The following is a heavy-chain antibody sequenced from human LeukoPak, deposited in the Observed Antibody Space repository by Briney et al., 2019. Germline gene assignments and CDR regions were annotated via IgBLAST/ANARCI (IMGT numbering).Heavy chain of an antibody. V-gene: IGHV3-23*01. CDR3: AKDRYGDYVRVVYWFDP. D-gene: IGHD4-17*01. J-gene: IGHJ5*02. CDR2: ISGSGGST. Sequence: GGSLRLSCAASGFTFSSYWMSWVRQAPGKGLEWVSAISGSGGSTYYADSVKGRFTISRDNSKNTLYLQMNSLRAEDTAVYYCAKDRYGDYVRVVYWFDPWGQGTLVTVSS. CDR1: GFTFSSYW.